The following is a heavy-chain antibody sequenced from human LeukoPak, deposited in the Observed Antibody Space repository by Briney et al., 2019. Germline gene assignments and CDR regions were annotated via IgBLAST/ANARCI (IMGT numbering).Heavy chain of an antibody. CDR2: ISYDGSNK. V-gene: IGHV3-30*03. CDR3: ARDPLEMEYFDY. CDR1: GFTFSSYG. Sequence: GRSLRLSCAASGFTFSSYGMHWVRQAPGKGLEWVAVISYDGSNKYYADSVKGRFTISRDNSKNTLYLQMNSLRAEDTAVYYCARDPLEMEYFDYWGQGTLVTVSS. J-gene: IGHJ4*02. D-gene: IGHD5-24*01.